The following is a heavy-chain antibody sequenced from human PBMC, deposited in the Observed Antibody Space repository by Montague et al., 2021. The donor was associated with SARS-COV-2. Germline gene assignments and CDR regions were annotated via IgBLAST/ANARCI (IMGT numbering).Heavy chain of an antibody. CDR1: GFTFSSYS. J-gene: IGHJ4*02. D-gene: IGHD4-17*01. CDR3: ARDLTTVTTNYFDY. V-gene: IGHV3-21*01. Sequence: SLRLFCAASGFTFSSYSMNWVRQAPGKGLEWVSSISSSSSYIYYADSVKGRFTISRDNAKNSLYLQMNSLRAEDTAVYYCARDLTTVTTNYFDYWGQGTLVTVSS. CDR2: ISSSSSYI.